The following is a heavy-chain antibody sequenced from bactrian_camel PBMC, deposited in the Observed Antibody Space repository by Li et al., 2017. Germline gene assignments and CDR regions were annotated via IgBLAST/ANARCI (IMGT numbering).Heavy chain of an antibody. V-gene: IGHV3S40*01. CDR2: INSAGGST. CDR1: GFTFKD. CDR3: SVATTSATLNY. Sequence: DVQLVESGGGSVQAGGSLRLSCVASGFTFKDMTWVRRVPGTGLEWVSTINSAGGSTYYADSVKGRFAISRDNAKNTVYLQMNSLKPEDTALYYCSVATTSATLNYWGQGTQVTVS. J-gene: IGHJ4*01. D-gene: IGHD5*01.